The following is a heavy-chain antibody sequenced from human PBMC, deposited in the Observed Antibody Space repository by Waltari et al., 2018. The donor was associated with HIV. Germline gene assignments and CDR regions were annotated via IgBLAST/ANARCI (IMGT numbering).Heavy chain of an antibody. D-gene: IGHD1-26*01. Sequence: EVQLVEYGGGLIEPGGSLRLYCAASGLTFSSNYMSWVRQAPGKGLEWVSVIDSGGSRYYADSVKGRFTISRDNSKNTLSLHMNSLGPEDTAVYYCARDPRSSGYYGMDVWGQGTTVTVSS. V-gene: IGHV3-53*01. J-gene: IGHJ6*02. CDR3: ARDPRSSGYYGMDV. CDR2: IDSGGSR. CDR1: GLTFSSNY.